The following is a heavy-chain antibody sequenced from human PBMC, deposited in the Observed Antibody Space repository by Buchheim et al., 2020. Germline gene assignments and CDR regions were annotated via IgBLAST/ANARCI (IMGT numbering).Heavy chain of an antibody. V-gene: IGHV3-30*18. Sequence: QVQLVESGGGVVQPGRSLRLSCAASGFTFSSYGMHWVRQAPGKGLEWVAVISYDGSNKYYADSLKGRFTISRDNSKSTPYLQMNSLRAEDTAVYYCAKDEWYDSSGYPDYWGQGTL. CDR2: ISYDGSNK. CDR3: AKDEWYDSSGYPDY. J-gene: IGHJ4*02. CDR1: GFTFSSYG. D-gene: IGHD3-22*01.